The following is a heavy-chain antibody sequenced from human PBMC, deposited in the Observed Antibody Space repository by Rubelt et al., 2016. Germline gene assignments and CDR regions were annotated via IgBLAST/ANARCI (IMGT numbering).Heavy chain of an antibody. D-gene: IGHD6-6*01. Sequence: QVQLVQSGAEVKKPGSSVKVSCKASGGTFSSYAISWVRQAPGQGLEWMGRIIPILGIANYAQKFQGRVTITADKSTSTAYMELSSLRSEDTAVYYCARDVPPTHIAARQNYYYYYMDVWGKGTTVTVSS. CDR3: ARDVPPTHIAARQNYYYYYMDV. CDR1: GGTFSSYA. V-gene: IGHV1-69*04. J-gene: IGHJ6*03. CDR2: IIPILGIA.